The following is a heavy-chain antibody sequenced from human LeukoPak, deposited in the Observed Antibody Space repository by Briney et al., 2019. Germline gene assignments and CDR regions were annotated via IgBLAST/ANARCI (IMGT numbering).Heavy chain of an antibody. CDR2: IWYDGSNK. CDR3: AKSTHSPYYYESSGYSILDY. J-gene: IGHJ4*02. D-gene: IGHD3-22*01. V-gene: IGHV3-33*06. CDR1: GFTFSSYG. Sequence: GWSLRLSCAASGFTFSSYGMHWVRQAPGKGLEWVAVIWYDGSNKYYADSVKGRFTISRDNSKNTLYLQMNSLRAEDTAVYYCAKSTHSPYYYESSGYSILDYWGQGTLVTVSS.